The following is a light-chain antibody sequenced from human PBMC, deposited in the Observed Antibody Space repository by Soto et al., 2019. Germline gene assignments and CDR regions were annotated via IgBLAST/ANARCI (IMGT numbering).Light chain of an antibody. CDR3: CSYAGSSTPHVV. CDR1: SSDVGSYNL. V-gene: IGLV2-23*01. CDR2: EGS. J-gene: IGLJ2*01. Sequence: QSALTQPASVSGSPGQSITISCTGTSSDVGSYNLVSWYQQHPGKAPKLMIYEGSKRPSGVSNRFSGSKSGNTASLTISGLQAEDEADYYCCSYAGSSTPHVVFGRGTQLTVL.